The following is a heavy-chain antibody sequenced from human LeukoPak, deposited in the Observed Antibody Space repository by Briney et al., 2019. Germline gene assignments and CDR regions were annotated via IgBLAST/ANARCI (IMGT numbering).Heavy chain of an antibody. J-gene: IGHJ5*02. CDR1: GGSFSGYY. CDR3: ARGGDIVVVPAAMGDGYWFDP. V-gene: IGHV4-34*01. D-gene: IGHD2-2*01. Sequence: PSETLSLTCAVYGGSFSGYYWSWIRQPPGKGLEWIGEINHSGGTNYNPSLKSRVTISVDTSKNQFSLKLSSVTAADTAVYYCARGGDIVVVPAAMGDGYWFDPWGQGTLVTVSS. CDR2: INHSGGT.